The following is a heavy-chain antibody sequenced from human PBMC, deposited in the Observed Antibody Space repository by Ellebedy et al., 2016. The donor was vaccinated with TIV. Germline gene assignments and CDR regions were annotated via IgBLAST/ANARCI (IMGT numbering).Heavy chain of an antibody. D-gene: IGHD3-22*01. J-gene: IGHJ4*02. CDR1: GFTFSSYW. Sequence: GESLKISCAASGFTFSSYWMHWVRQAPGKGLEWVSVFYSGTYTNYADSAKGRFIISRDNSKNTLYLQMNSLRAEDTAVYYCTTDLYDSSGYYYGDYWGQGTLVTVSS. CDR3: TTDLYDSSGYYYGDY. V-gene: IGHV3-66*01. CDR2: FYSGTYT.